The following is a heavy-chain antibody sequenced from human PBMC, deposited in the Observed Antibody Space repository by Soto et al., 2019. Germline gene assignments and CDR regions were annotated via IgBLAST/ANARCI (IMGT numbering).Heavy chain of an antibody. V-gene: IGHV3-20*04. J-gene: IGHJ3*02. D-gene: IGHD4-17*01. CDR2: ITWNGRNT. Sequence: EVQLVESGGGVVRPGGSLRLSCAASGFNFDDYAMSWVRQVPGKGLEWVSGITWNGRNTGYVDSVKGRFTISRDNAKNSLYLQKNSLRAEDTAFYYCVRVRAWLDGDYLGGDAFDIWGQGTMVTVSS. CDR3: VRVRAWLDGDYLGGDAFDI. CDR1: GFNFDDYA.